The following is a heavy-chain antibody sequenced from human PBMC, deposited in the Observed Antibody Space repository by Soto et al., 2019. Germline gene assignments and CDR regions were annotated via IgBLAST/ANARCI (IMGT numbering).Heavy chain of an antibody. CDR2: ISSSSSTI. V-gene: IGHV3-48*01. J-gene: IGHJ4*02. CDR1: GFTFSSYS. Sequence: GGSLRLSCAASGFTFSSYSMNWVRQAPGKGLEWVSYISSSSSTIYYADSVKGRFTISRDNAKNSLYLQMNSLRAEDTAVYYCARVLGNYLDYWGQGTLVTVSS. CDR3: ARVLGNYLDY.